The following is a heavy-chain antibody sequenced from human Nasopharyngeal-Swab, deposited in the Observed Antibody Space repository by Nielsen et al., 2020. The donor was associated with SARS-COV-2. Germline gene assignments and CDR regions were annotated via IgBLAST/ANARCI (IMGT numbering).Heavy chain of an antibody. J-gene: IGHJ6*02. D-gene: IGHD3-10*01. CDR1: GYTFTGYY. V-gene: IGHV1-2*06. Sequence: ASVKVSCKASGYTFTGYYMHWVRQAPGQGLEWMGRINPNSGGTNYAQKFQGRVTMTRDTSISTAYMELSRLRSDDTAVYYCARASYPSDRPPPCDYYYYGMDDWGQGTTVTVSS. CDR3: ARASYPSDRPPPCDYYYYGMDD. CDR2: INPNSGGT.